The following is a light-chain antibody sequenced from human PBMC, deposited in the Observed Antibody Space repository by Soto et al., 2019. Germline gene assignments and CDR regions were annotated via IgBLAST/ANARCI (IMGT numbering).Light chain of an antibody. Sequence: SPAPAGFLSWGSGRADTHFWTGTTRAVGSYNYVSWYQPHPGRAPKLMIYDVSSRPSGVSNRFSGSKSGNTASLTISGLQAEDEADYFCTSYTSSSTYVFGTGTKVTVL. V-gene: IGLV2-14*03. J-gene: IGLJ1*01. CDR1: TRAVGSYNY. CDR3: TSYTSSSTYV. CDR2: DVS.